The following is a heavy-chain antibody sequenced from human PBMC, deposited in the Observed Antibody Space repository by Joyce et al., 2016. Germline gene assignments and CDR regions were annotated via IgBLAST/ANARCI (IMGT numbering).Heavy chain of an antibody. D-gene: IGHD3-3*01. CDR2: LNPEHAKT. Sequence: QVHLVQSGAEVKRPGASVTISCKVSGYSLSDLPMPWVRQAPGKGLEGMGGLNPEHAKTIYAQKFQGRVTMTEDTSTDTAYLQVTRLTSEDTAVYYCAADSHDFWSGYDYWGQGTLVTVSS. J-gene: IGHJ4*02. CDR1: GYSLSDLP. V-gene: IGHV1-24*01. CDR3: AADSHDFWSGYDY.